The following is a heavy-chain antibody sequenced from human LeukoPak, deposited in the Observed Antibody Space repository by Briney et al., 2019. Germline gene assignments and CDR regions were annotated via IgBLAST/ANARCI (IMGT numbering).Heavy chain of an antibody. CDR3: ARRGYYGSSGYLFDY. CDR2: ISTSGSTI. V-gene: IGHV3-48*03. CDR1: GFTFSNYE. Sequence: GGSLRLSCAASGFTFSNYEVNWVRRAPGKGLEWVSYISTSGSTIYHADSVKGRFTISRDNAKNSLFLQMNSLRAEDTAVYYCARRGYYGSSGYLFDYWGQGTLVTVSS. J-gene: IGHJ4*02. D-gene: IGHD3-22*01.